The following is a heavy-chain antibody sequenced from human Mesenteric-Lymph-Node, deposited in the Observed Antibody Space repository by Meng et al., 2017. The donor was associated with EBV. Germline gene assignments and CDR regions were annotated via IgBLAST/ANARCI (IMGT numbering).Heavy chain of an antibody. CDR1: SDSISSTSYH. J-gene: IGHJ4*02. CDR3: ARQYGSSFDY. D-gene: IGHD3-10*01. Sequence: QWQRQESGPGLVRPSGTLSLICTVSSDSISSTSYHWGWIRQPPGKGLEWIGSIYYSGTTYFNPSLESRVSISVDTSKKQFSLRLTSVTAADTAVYYCARQYGSSFDYWGQGTLVTVSS. CDR2: IYYSGTT. V-gene: IGHV4-39*01.